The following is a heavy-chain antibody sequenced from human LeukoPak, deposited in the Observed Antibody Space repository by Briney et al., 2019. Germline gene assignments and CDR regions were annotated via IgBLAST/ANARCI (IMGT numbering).Heavy chain of an antibody. V-gene: IGHV4-4*07. J-gene: IGHJ5*02. D-gene: IGHD3-10*01. Sequence: PSETLSLTCTVSGGSISSYYWSWLRQPAGKGLEWIGRIYTSGSTNYNPSLKSRVTMSVDTSKNQFSLKLSSVTAADTAVYYCARESFGESMDNWFDPWGQGTLVTVSS. CDR2: IYTSGST. CDR1: GGSISSYY. CDR3: ARESFGESMDNWFDP.